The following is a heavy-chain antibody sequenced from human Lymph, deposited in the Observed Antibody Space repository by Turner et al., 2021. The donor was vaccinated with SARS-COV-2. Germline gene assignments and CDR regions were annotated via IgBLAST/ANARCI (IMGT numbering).Heavy chain of an antibody. D-gene: IGHD6-19*01. CDR1: GGSFSSYY. CDR3: AREALLDSSGSFDY. V-gene: IGHV4-34*01. J-gene: IGHJ4*02. CDR2: INGSGSN. Sequence: QVQLQLWGAGLLKPSETLSLTFAVYGGSFSSYYWSWIRQPPGKGLEWIGEINGSGSNNNNTYHKGRVNISVDTSKNKFNLKLSSVTAGETAVYYCAREALLDSSGSFDYWGQGTLVTVSS.